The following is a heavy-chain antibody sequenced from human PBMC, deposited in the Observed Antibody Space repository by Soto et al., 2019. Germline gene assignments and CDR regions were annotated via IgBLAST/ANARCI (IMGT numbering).Heavy chain of an antibody. Sequence: GGSLRLSCAASGFTFRTYAMSWVRQAPGKGLEWVSSITGSGDSTYYADSVKGRFTISRDNSKNTLFLQMSSLRAEDTAVYYCAKDPPGAGPDFDYWGQGTLVTVSS. V-gene: IGHV3-23*01. J-gene: IGHJ4*02. CDR1: GFTFRTYA. CDR3: AKDPPGAGPDFDY. CDR2: ITGSGDST.